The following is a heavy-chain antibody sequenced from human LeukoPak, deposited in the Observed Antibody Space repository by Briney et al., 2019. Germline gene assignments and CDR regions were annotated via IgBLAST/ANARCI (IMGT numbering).Heavy chain of an antibody. J-gene: IGHJ3*02. CDR1: GFTFSRFW. CDR3: ARRDWVSGAVRAFDI. D-gene: IGHD3-3*01. V-gene: IGHV3-21*05. CDR2: ISNDSVDK. Sequence: GGSLRLSCAASGFTFSRFWMTWVRQAPGKGLEWVSYISNDSVDKYYVDSVRGRFTISRDNAKKSMYLQMSGLRVEDTAVYYCARRDWVSGAVRAFDIWGQGTMVTVSS.